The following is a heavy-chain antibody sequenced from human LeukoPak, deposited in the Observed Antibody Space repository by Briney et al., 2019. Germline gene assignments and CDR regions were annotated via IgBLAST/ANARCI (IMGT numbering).Heavy chain of an antibody. Sequence: TSGTLSLTCVVSGVSISSSNWWSWVRQPPGQGLEWIGEIYHSGSTNYNPSLKSRVTISVDKSKNQFSLKLSSVTAADTAVYYCARWSASEPQRYFDCWGQGTLVTVSS. CDR1: GVSISSSNW. CDR3: ARWSASEPQRYFDC. V-gene: IGHV4-4*02. J-gene: IGHJ4*02. CDR2: IYHSGST.